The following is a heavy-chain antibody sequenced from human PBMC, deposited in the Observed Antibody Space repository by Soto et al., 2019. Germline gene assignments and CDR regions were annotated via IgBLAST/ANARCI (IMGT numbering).Heavy chain of an antibody. CDR3: ARDPPFALWTNTI. Sequence: QVKVQESGPGLVKPSGTLALTCSVSGGSISSSNWWSWVRQPPGKGLEWIGEIYHSGSTNYNPSLKSRVTISVDKSKNQFSLKLSSVTAADTAVYYCARDPPFALWTNTIWGQGTLVTVSS. CDR2: IYHSGST. CDR1: GGSISSSNW. D-gene: IGHD3-10*01. J-gene: IGHJ4*02. V-gene: IGHV4-4*02.